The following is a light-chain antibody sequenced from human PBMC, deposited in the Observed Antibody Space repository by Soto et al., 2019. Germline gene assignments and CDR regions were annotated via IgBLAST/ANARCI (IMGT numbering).Light chain of an antibody. V-gene: IGKV1-33*01. CDR1: EDVSDY. J-gene: IGKJ4*01. Sequence: DIKMTQSPSFLSASVGDRVTFTCQASEDVSDYVNWYQQKPGRAPKLLIYDASKLETGVPSRFSGSGCGTDLSITIRDLQPEDFATDCCQLYKNVILTCGGGTRVDI. CDR2: DAS. CDR3: QLYKNVILT.